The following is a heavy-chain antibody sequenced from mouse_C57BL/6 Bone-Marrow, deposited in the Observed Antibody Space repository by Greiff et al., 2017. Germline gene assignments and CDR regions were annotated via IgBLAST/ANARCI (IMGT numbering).Heavy chain of an antibody. Sequence: VQLQQSGPELVKPGASVKISCKASGYTFTDYYMNWVKQSHGKSLEWIGDINPNNGGTSYNQQFKGKATLTVDKSSSTAYMELRSLTSEDSAVYYCAREGYLAWFAYWGQGTLVTVSA. CDR1: GYTFTDYY. CDR2: INPNNGGT. CDR3: AREGYLAWFAY. V-gene: IGHV1-26*01. D-gene: IGHD2-2*01. J-gene: IGHJ3*01.